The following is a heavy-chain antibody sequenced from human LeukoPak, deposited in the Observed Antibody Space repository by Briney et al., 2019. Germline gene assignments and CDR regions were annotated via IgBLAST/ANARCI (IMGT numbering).Heavy chain of an antibody. CDR2: IYPGDSDT. CDR3: ARIPTPAAMVDY. D-gene: IGHD2-2*01. J-gene: IGHJ4*02. CDR1: GYSFTSYW. V-gene: IGHV5-51*01. Sequence: GESLRISCKGSGYSFTSYWISWVRQMPGKGLEWMGIIYPGDSDTRYSPSFQGQVTISADKSISTAYMQWSSLKASDTAMYYCARIPTPAAMVDYWGQGTLVTVSS.